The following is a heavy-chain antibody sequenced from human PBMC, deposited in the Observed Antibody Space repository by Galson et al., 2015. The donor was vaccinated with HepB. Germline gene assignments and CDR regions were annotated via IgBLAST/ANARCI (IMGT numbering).Heavy chain of an antibody. V-gene: IGHV3-30-3*01. J-gene: IGHJ4*02. CDR3: ARDRDGSLY. Sequence: SLRLSCAASGFTFSSYAMHWVRQAPGKGLEWVAVISYDGSNKYYADSVKGRFTISRDNSKNTLYLQMNSLRAEDTAVYYCARDRDGSLYWGQGTLVTVSS. CDR2: ISYDGSNK. CDR1: GFTFSSYA. D-gene: IGHD3-10*01.